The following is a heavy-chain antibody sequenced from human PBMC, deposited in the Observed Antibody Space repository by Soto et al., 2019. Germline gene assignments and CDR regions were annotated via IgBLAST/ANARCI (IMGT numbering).Heavy chain of an antibody. CDR2: IYYSGST. Sequence: SETLSLTCTVSGGSISSYYWSWIRQPPGKGLEWIGHIYYSGSTNYNPSLKSRVTISVDTSKNQFSLKLSSVTAADTAVYYCARAPLDWFDPWGQGTLVTVSS. V-gene: IGHV4-59*01. J-gene: IGHJ5*02. CDR3: ARAPLDWFDP. CDR1: GGSISSYY.